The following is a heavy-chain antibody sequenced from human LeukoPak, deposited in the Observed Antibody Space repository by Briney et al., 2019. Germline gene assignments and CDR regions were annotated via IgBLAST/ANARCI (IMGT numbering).Heavy chain of an antibody. V-gene: IGHV1-3*04. CDR2: INTGNGNT. J-gene: IGHJ4*02. D-gene: IGHD5-12*01. CDR3: ARDRTRGYSGYDGTYFDY. CDR1: GYTFTSYA. Sequence: ASVKVSCKASGYTFTSYAMHWVRQAPGQRLEWMGWINTGNGNTKYSQKFQGRVTITRDTSASTAYMELSSLRSEDTAVYYCARDRTRGYSGYDGTYFDYWGQGTLVTVSS.